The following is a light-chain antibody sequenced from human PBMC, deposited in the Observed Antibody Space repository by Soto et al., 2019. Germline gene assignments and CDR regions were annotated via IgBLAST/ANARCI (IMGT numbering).Light chain of an antibody. J-gene: IGKJ1*01. CDR1: QSVSSNN. CDR2: VAS. Sequence: EIVLTQSPDTLSLSTGARATLSCRASQSVSSNNLAWYQHKPGQPPRLLIYVASRRATGIPDRFSGSGSGSEFTLTITRLEPEDFAVYYCQQHGSGPWTFGQGTKVEIK. V-gene: IGKV3-20*01. CDR3: QQHGSGPWT.